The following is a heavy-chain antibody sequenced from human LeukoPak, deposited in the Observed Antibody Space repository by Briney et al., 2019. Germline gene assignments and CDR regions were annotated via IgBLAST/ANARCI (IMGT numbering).Heavy chain of an antibody. CDR1: GSTFSSYA. D-gene: IGHD1-26*01. CDR3: AKVDVGYYFEY. Sequence: PGGSLRLSCAASGSTFSSYAMSWVRQAPGKGLEWVSAISVSGGDTYYADSVKGRFIISRDNSKNTLYMQMNSLRAEDTAIYYCAKVDVGYYFEYWGQGTLVTVSS. J-gene: IGHJ4*02. V-gene: IGHV3-23*01. CDR2: ISVSGGDT.